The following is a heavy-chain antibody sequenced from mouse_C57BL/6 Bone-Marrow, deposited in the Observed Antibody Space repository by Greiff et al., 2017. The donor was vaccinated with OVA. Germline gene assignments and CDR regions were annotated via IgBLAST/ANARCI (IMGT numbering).Heavy chain of an antibody. CDR2: IYPRSGNT. V-gene: IGHV1-81*01. J-gene: IGHJ4*01. Sequence: QVQLQQSGAELARPGASVKLSCKASGYTFTSYGISWVKQRTGQGLEWIGEIYPRSGNTYYNEKFKGKATLTGDKSSSTAYMELRSLTSEDSAVYFCALITRAMDYWGQGTSVTVSS. CDR1: GYTFTSYG. CDR3: ALITRAMDY.